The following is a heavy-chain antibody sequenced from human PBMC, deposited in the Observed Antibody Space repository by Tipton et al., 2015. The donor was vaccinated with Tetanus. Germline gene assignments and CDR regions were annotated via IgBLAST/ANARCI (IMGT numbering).Heavy chain of an antibody. CDR3: SKGIWSSGWYNFDY. CDR1: GFTFSNYW. V-gene: IGHV3-7*03. Sequence: SLRLSCAASGFTFSNYWMHWVRQAPGKGLEWVANIRQDGSEKYYSDSVKGRFTISRDNAKNSLYLQMNSLRAEDTALYYCSKGIWSSGWYNFDYWGQGTLVTVSS. D-gene: IGHD6-19*01. J-gene: IGHJ4*02. CDR2: IRQDGSEK.